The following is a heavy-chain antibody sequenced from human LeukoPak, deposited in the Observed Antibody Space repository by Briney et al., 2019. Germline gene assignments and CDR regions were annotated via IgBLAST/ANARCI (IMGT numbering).Heavy chain of an antibody. D-gene: IGHD3-22*01. J-gene: IGHJ1*01. CDR1: GYSFTGYY. V-gene: IGHV1-2*02. CDR3: ARGYYDSSDFEYFQH. Sequence: ASVKVSCKASGYSFTGYYIHWVRQAPGQGLEWMAWINPNSGDTNFAQKFQGRVTMTRDTSISTVYMELSRLRSDDTAVFFCARGYYDSSDFEYFQHWGQGTLVTVSS. CDR2: INPNSGDT.